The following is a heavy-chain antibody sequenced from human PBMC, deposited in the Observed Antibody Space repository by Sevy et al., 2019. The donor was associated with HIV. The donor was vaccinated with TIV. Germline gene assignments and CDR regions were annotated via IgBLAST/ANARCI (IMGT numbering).Heavy chain of an antibody. CDR3: XXXXXXYGGAYFDS. CDR2: IYPVGNA. Sequence: SETLSLTCGVSGYSIRSAYQWGWIRQPPGKGLEWIGSIYPVGNAFYNPSLKSRVTISVDMSKNQFSLNLRSVTAADXXVXXXXXXXXXYGGAYFDSWGPGTLVTVSS. CDR1: GYSIRSAYQ. J-gene: IGHJ4*02. D-gene: IGHD4-17*01. V-gene: IGHV4-38-2*01.